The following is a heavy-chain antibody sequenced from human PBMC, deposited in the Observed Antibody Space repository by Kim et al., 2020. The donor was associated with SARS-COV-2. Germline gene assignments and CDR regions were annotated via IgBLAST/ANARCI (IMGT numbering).Heavy chain of an antibody. CDR3: ARRHRMASSYYGMDV. J-gene: IGHJ6*02. V-gene: IGHV4-59*01. CDR2: IYYSGST. Sequence: ETLSLTCTVSGGSISSYYWSWIRQPPGKGLEWIGYIYYSGSTNYNPSLKSRVTISVDTSKNQFSLKLSSVTAADTAVYYCARRHRMASSYYGMDVWGQGTTVTVSS. D-gene: IGHD2-8*01. CDR1: GGSISSYY.